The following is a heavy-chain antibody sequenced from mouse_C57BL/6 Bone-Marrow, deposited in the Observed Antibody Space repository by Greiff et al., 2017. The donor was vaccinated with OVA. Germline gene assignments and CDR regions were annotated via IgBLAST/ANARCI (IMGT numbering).Heavy chain of an antibody. Sequence: EVQGVESGGGLVQSGRSLRLSCATSGFTFSDFYMEWVRQAPGKGLEWIAASRNKANDYTTEYSASVKGRFIVSRDTSQSILYLQMNALRGEDTAIYYCARDNWDWYFDVWGTGTTVTVSS. CDR2: SRNKANDYTT. D-gene: IGHD4-1*01. V-gene: IGHV7-1*01. J-gene: IGHJ1*03. CDR3: ARDNWDWYFDV. CDR1: GFTFSDFY.